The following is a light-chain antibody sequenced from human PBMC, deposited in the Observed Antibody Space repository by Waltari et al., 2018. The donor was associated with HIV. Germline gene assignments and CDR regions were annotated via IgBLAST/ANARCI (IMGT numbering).Light chain of an antibody. Sequence: QSVLTQPPSVSEAPRQRVTISCSGSSSNVGYNGVNWYQQLPGTAPKLLIYFDDLLSSGVSDRFSGSKSGTSASLAISGLQSEDEGDYYCAVWDDSLNGYVFGTGTKVTVL. CDR1: SSNVGYNG. CDR2: FDD. CDR3: AVWDDSLNGYV. V-gene: IGLV1-36*01. J-gene: IGLJ1*01.